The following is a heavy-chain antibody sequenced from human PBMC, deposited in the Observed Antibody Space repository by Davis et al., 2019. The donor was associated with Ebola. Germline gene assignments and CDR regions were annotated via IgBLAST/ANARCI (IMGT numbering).Heavy chain of an antibody. CDR1: GFTLTKYA. V-gene: IGHV1-3*01. CDR2: VHGGNGNT. Sequence: AASVKVSCKASGFTLTKYAIHWVRQAPGQRLEWMGWVHGGNGNTKYSQRFQGRVTITTDTSASTVYLDLTSLRSEDTAVYYCARSSLFGMIVFWGQGTLVTVSS. CDR3: ARSSLFGMIVF. D-gene: IGHD3-22*01. J-gene: IGHJ4*02.